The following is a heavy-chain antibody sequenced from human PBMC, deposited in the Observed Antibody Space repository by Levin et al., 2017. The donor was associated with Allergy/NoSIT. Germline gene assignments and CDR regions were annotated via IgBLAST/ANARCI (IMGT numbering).Heavy chain of an antibody. V-gene: IGHV3-23*01. CDR2: ISPNGDST. Sequence: GGSLRLSCAAYGFTFSSFAMSWVRQAPGKGLEWVSTISPNGDSTYYADSVKGRFTISRDNSKNTLHLQMSSLRAEDTALYYCAKCSGAQGMYWYFDLWGRGTLVIVSS. CDR3: AKCSGAQGMYWYFDL. CDR1: GFTFSSFA. J-gene: IGHJ2*01.